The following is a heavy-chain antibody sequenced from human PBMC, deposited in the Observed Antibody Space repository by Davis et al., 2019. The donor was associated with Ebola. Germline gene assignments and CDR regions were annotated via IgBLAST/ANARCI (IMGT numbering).Heavy chain of an antibody. J-gene: IGHJ6*02. CDR2: INPSGGST. CDR1: GYTFTSYY. D-gene: IGHD6-13*01. Sequence: APVKVSCKASGYTFTSYYMHWVRQAPGQGLEWMGIINPSGGSTSYAQKFQGRVTMTRDTSTSTVYMELSSLRSEDTAVYYCARRSSWANYYYYGMDVWGQGTTVTVSS. V-gene: IGHV1-46*01. CDR3: ARRSSWANYYYYGMDV.